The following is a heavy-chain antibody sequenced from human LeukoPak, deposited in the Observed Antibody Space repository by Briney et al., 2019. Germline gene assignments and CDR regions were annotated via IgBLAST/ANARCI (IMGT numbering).Heavy chain of an antibody. CDR3: VARGGWARFDY. CDR2: ITDDSLTM. Sequence: GGSLRLSCAASGFTFSSYSMNWVRQAPGKGLEWVSYITDDSLTMYYTDSVKGRFSISRDNAKNSLYLQMNSLRAEDTAVYYCVARGGWARFDYWGQGTLVTVSS. CDR1: GFTFSSYS. D-gene: IGHD6-19*01. J-gene: IGHJ4*02. V-gene: IGHV3-48*04.